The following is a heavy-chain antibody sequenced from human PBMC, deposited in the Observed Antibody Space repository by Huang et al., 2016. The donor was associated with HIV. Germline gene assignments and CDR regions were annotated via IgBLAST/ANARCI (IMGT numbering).Heavy chain of an antibody. D-gene: IGHD3-9*01. CDR3: ATGFDVFFDF. CDR2: VDPEIGET. Sequence: QVQLVQSRAEVKKPGASVKVSCKVSEYTLTELSIPWVRQPPGKGLEWMGGVDPEIGETIYAQKFQGRVTMTEDTSTETAFMELSGLRPEDTAVYYCATGFDVFFDFWGQGTLVTVSS. CDR1: EYTLTELS. V-gene: IGHV1-24*01. J-gene: IGHJ4*02.